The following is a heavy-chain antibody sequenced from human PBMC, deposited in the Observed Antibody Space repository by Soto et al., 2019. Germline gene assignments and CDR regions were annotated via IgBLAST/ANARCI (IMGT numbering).Heavy chain of an antibody. J-gene: IGHJ4*02. Sequence: PGGSLRLSCAASGFTISNYGMHWVRQAPGKGLEWVAVISYDGSNKYYADSVKGRFTISRDNSKNTLYLQMNSLRAEDTAVYYCARDWGSSGWYVGYWGQGTLVTVSS. CDR3: ARDWGSSGWYVGY. CDR1: GFTISNYG. D-gene: IGHD6-19*01. CDR2: ISYDGSNK. V-gene: IGHV3-30*03.